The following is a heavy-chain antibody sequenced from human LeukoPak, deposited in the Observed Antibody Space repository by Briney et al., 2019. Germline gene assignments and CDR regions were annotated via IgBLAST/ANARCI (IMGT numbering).Heavy chain of an antibody. Sequence: GGFLRLSCAASGFTFSSYWMSWVRQAPGKGLEWVANIKQDGSEKYYVDSVKGRFTISRDNAKNSLYLQMNSLRAEDTAVYYCASLETEYSSSFLENYGMDVWGQGTTVTFSS. CDR3: ASLETEYSSSFLENYGMDV. D-gene: IGHD6-13*01. CDR2: IKQDGSEK. CDR1: GFTFSSYW. J-gene: IGHJ6*02. V-gene: IGHV3-7*01.